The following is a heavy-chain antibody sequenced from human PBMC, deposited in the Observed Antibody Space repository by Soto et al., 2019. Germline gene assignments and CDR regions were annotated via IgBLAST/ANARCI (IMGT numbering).Heavy chain of an antibody. CDR1: GFTFSSYS. D-gene: IGHD1-7*01. J-gene: IGHJ3*02. CDR2: ISSSSSTI. Sequence: GGSLRLSCAASGFTFSSYSMNWVRQAPGKGLEWVSYISSSSSTIYYADSVKGRFTISRDNAKNSLYLQMNSLRDEDTAVYYCARDSVGDWKYGDDAFDIWGQGTIVPVS. CDR3: ARDSVGDWKYGDDAFDI. V-gene: IGHV3-48*02.